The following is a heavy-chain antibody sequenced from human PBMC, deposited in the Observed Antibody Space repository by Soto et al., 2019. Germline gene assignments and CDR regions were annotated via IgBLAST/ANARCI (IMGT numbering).Heavy chain of an antibody. J-gene: IGHJ4*02. CDR3: ARDLGSGYDPGDY. CDR1: GGTFSSYA. D-gene: IGHD5-12*01. Sequence: EASVKVSCKASGGTFSSYAISWVRQAPGQGLEWMGGIIPIFGTANYAQKFQGRVTITADESTSTAYMELSSLRSEDTAVFYCARDLGSGYDPGDYWGQGTLVTVSS. V-gene: IGHV1-69*13. CDR2: IIPIFGTA.